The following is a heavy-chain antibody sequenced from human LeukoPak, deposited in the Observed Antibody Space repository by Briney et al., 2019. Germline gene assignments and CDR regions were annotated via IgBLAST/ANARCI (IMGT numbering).Heavy chain of an antibody. D-gene: IGHD3-10*01. CDR3: ARAMYGSGSYGDC. J-gene: IGHJ4*02. CDR1: GFTFSSYE. V-gene: IGHV3-48*03. Sequence: PGGSLRLSCAASGFTFSSYEMNWVRQAPGKGLEWVSYISSSGSTIYYADSVKGRFTISRDNAKNSLYLQMNSLRAEDTAVYYCARAMYGSGSYGDCWGQGTLVTVPS. CDR2: ISSSGSTI.